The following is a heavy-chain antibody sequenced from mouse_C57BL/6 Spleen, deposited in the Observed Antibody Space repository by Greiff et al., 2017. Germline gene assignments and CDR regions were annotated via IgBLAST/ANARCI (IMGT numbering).Heavy chain of an antibody. V-gene: IGHV1-80*01. CDR3: ARSTAQAAWFAY. J-gene: IGHJ3*01. CDR2: IYPGDGDT. D-gene: IGHD3-2*02. CDR1: GYAFSSYW. Sequence: VQLQQSGAELVKPGASVKISCKASGYAFSSYWMNWVKQRPGKGLEWIGQIYPGDGDTNYNGKFKGKATLTADKSSSTAYMQLSSLTSEDSAVYFCARSTAQAAWFAYWGQGTLVTVSA.